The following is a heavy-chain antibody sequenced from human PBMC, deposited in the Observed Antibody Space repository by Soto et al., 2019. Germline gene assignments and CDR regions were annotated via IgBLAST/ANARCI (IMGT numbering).Heavy chain of an antibody. J-gene: IGHJ4*02. V-gene: IGHV1-69*13. Sequence: SVKVSCKASGGTFSSYAISWVRQAPGQGLEWMGGIIPIFGTANYAQKFQGRVTFTADESTSTAYMELSSLRSEDTAVYYCARVVSYGPDYYFDYWGQGTLVTVSS. CDR2: IIPIFGTA. D-gene: IGHD5-18*01. CDR3: ARVVSYGPDYYFDY. CDR1: GGTFSSYA.